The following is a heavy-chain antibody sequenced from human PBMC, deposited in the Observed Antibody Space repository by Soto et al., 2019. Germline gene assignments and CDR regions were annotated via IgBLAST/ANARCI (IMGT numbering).Heavy chain of an antibody. Sequence: EVQLLESGGGLVQPGGSLRLSCGAPGFTFSSHAMTWVRQAPGKGLEWVSAISGSGDSTYYADSVKGRFTISRDNSKNTMFLQINSLRAEDTAVYYCAQGRGLVSPHYWGQGTLVTVSS. V-gene: IGHV3-23*01. J-gene: IGHJ4*02. CDR1: GFTFSSHA. CDR2: ISGSGDST. D-gene: IGHD3-9*01. CDR3: AQGRGLVSPHY.